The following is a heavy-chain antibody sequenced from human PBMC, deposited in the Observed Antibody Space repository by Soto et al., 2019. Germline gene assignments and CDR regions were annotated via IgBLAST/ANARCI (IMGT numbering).Heavy chain of an antibody. CDR1: GGTFSSYA. CDR3: ASIAARPGIFHTESAYYYYYGMDV. Sequence: ASVKVSCKASGGTFSSYAISWVRQAPGQGLEWMGGIIPIFGTANYAQKFQGRVTITADESTSTAYMELSSLRSEDTAVYYCASIAARPGIFHTESAYYYYYGMDVWGQGTTVTVSS. J-gene: IGHJ6*02. V-gene: IGHV1-69*13. CDR2: IIPIFGTA. D-gene: IGHD6-6*01.